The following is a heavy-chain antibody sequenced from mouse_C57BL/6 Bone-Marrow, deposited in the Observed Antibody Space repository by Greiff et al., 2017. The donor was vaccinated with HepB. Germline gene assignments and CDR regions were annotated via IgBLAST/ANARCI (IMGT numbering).Heavy chain of an antibody. Sequence: VNVVESGAELVRPGASVKLSCKASGYTFTDYYINWVKQRPGQGLEWIARIYPGSGNTYYNEKFKGKATLTAEKSSSTAYMQLSSLTSEDSAVYFCARRGSPYWYFDVWGTGTTVTVSS. J-gene: IGHJ1*03. V-gene: IGHV1-76*01. CDR3: ARRGSPYWYFDV. CDR1: GYTFTDYY. CDR2: IYPGSGNT.